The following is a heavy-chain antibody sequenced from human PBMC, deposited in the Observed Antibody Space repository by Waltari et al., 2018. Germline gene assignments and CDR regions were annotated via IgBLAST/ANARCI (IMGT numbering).Heavy chain of an antibody. CDR2: MVGPGCAT. CDR1: GLTFSSYA. J-gene: IGHJ4*02. D-gene: IGHD2-2*01. Sequence: EVQLLESGGGLVQPGGSLRLSCPVSGLTFSSYAMSWVRQAPGKGLEWVSTMVGPGCATYCAGSVKGRFTIARDTARNTRDLQINGLRAEDTAVYFCATAGRVAPPRSRYFDNWGQGTLVSVSS. V-gene: IGHV3-23*01. CDR3: ATAGRVAPPRSRYFDN.